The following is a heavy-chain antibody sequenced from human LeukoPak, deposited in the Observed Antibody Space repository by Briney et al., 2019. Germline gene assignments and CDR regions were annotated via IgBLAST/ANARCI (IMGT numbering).Heavy chain of an antibody. D-gene: IGHD5-12*01. Sequence: GRSLRLSCAASGFTFGSYGMHWVRQAPGKGLEWVAVISYDGRSKYYSDSMEGRFTISRDDSKNTQYLQMNSLRGEDTAVYFCAKGGVATVDYLDYWGQGTLVTVSS. V-gene: IGHV3-30*18. CDR1: GFTFGSYG. J-gene: IGHJ4*02. CDR2: ISYDGRSK. CDR3: AKGGVATVDYLDY.